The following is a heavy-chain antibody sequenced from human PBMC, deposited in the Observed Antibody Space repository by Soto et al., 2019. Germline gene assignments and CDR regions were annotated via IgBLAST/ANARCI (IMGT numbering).Heavy chain of an antibody. D-gene: IGHD2-21*01. J-gene: IGHJ4*02. CDR2: INRDGTMT. CDR1: GFTFSSYW. CDR3: VWKSFCGFYGSPS. V-gene: IGHV3-74*01. Sequence: GGSLRLSCAASGFTFSSYWMHWVRQVPGKGLVWVSRINRDGTMTSYADFVKGRFTISRDNAKNTLFLQMNGLTVEDTAVYYSVWKSFCGFYGSPSGAQGPPVPVSS.